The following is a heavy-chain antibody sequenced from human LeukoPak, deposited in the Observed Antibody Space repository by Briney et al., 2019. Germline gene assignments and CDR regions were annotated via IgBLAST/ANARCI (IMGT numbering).Heavy chain of an antibody. J-gene: IGHJ4*02. CDR2: IYSGGST. V-gene: IGHV3-53*01. Sequence: PGGSLRLSCAASGFTVSSCYMSWVRQAPGMGLEWVSIIYSGGSTYYADSVKGRFTISRDNSKNTLYLQMNSLRGEDTAVYYCAREQDGGYDWGQGTLVTVSS. CDR1: GFTVSSCY. CDR3: AREQDGGYD. D-gene: IGHD5-12*01.